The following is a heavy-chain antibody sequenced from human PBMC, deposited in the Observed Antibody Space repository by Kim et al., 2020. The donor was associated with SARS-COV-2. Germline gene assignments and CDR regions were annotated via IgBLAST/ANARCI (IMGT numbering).Heavy chain of an antibody. D-gene: IGHD6-13*01. CDR3: ARDGQQPY. CDR1: GFTVSSTY. V-gene: IGHV3-53*01. Sequence: GGSLRLSCAASGFTVSSTYMSWVRQPPGKGLEWVSVIYSGGTTYYADSVNGRFTISRDNSKNTLYLQMNSLRAEDTAVYYCARDGQQPYWGQGTLVTVSS. J-gene: IGHJ4*02. CDR2: IYSGGTT.